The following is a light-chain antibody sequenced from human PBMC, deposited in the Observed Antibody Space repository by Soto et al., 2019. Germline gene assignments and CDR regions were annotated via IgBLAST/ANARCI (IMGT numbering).Light chain of an antibody. CDR1: QDIRNN. Sequence: EVVMTQSPGTLSVSPGSRATLSCRASQDIRNNLAWYHHKPGQAPRLLIFDASTRATGIPARFSANGSGTEFTLTISSVESEDFAVYYCQKYSNWLTLGGGTKVDIK. CDR2: DAS. CDR3: QKYSNWLT. V-gene: IGKV3-15*01. J-gene: IGKJ4*01.